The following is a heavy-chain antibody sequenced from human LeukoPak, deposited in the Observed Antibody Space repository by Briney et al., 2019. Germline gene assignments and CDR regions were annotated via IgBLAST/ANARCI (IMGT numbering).Heavy chain of an antibody. CDR2: INHSGST. V-gene: IGHV4-34*01. J-gene: IGHJ4*02. D-gene: IGHD2-2*02. Sequence: SETLSLTCAVYGGSFSDYYWTWLRQPPGKGLEWIGEINHSGSTNYNPSLKSRITISVDTSKNQFSLKLNSVTAADTAAYYCARGGWVVPAAIHSWGQGTLVTVSS. CDR3: ARGGWVVPAAIHS. CDR1: GGSFSDYY.